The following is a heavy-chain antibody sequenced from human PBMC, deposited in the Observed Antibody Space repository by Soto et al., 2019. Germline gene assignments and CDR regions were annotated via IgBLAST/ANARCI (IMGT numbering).Heavy chain of an antibody. J-gene: IGHJ1*01. CDR1: GGSISSGGYS. D-gene: IGHD6-13*01. V-gene: IGHV4-30-2*05. Sequence: SETLSLTCTVSGGSISSGGYSWSWIRQPPGKGLEWIGYIYYSGSTYYNPSLKSRVTISVDTSKNQFSLKLSSVTAADTAVYYCARAGIQYFQHWGQGTLVTVS. CDR2: IYYSGST. CDR3: ARAGIQYFQH.